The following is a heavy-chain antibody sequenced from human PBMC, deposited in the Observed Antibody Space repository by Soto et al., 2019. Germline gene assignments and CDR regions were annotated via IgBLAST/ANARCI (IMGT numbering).Heavy chain of an antibody. CDR1: GFTFSNAW. J-gene: IGHJ3*02. CDR2: IKSKTDGGTT. CDR3: TTAGSDIVVVVAAYDACDI. Sequence: GGSLRLSCAASGFTFSNAWMSWVRQAPGKGLEWVGRIKSKTDGGTTDYAAPVKGRFTISRDDSKNTLYLQMNSLKTEDTAVYYCTTAGSDIVVVVAAYDACDIWGQGTMVTVSS. V-gene: IGHV3-15*01. D-gene: IGHD2-15*01.